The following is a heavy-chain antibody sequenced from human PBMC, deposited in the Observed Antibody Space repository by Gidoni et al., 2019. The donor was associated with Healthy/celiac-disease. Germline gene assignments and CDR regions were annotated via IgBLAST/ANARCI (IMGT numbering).Heavy chain of an antibody. CDR2: INHSGST. CDR1: GGSFSGYY. CDR3: ARATRLSTRGMDP. J-gene: IGHJ5*02. V-gene: IGHV4-34*01. D-gene: IGHD1-26*01. Sequence: QVQLQQWGAGLLKPSATLSLTSAVYGGSFSGYYWSWIRQPPGKGLEWIGEINHSGSTNYNPALKSRVTISVDTSKNQFSLKLSSVTAADTAVYYCARATRLSTRGMDPWGQGTLVTVSS.